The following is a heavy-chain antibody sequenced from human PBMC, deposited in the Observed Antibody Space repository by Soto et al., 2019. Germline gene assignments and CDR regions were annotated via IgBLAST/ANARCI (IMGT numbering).Heavy chain of an antibody. CDR2: IDPSDSYT. J-gene: IGHJ6*02. D-gene: IGHD6-13*01. CDR1: GYSFTSYW. V-gene: IGHV5-10-1*01. CDR3: ATPGIAAAGPSLYYYYGMDV. Sequence: LGESLKISCKGSGYSFTSYWISWVRQMPGKGLEWMGRIDPSDSYTNYSPSFQGHVTISADKSISTAYLQWSSLKASDTAMYYCATPGIAAAGPSLYYYYGMDVWGQGTTVTVSS.